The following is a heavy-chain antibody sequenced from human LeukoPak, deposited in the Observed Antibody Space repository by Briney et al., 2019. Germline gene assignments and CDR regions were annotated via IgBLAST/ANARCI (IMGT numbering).Heavy chain of an antibody. V-gene: IGHV3-9*01. CDR3: ARGWELRYFDY. CDR1: GFTFDDYA. J-gene: IGHJ4*02. D-gene: IGHD1-26*01. Sequence: GGSLRLSCAASGFTFDDYAMHWVRHAPGKGLEWVSGISWDSGSIGYADSVKGRFTISRDNAKNSLYLQMNSLRAEDTALYDCARGWELRYFDYWGQGTLVTVS. CDR2: ISWDSGSI.